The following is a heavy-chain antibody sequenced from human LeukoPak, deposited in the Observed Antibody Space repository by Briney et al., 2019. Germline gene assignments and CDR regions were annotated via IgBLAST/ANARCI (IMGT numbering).Heavy chain of an antibody. CDR1: GGSFSGYY. CDR3: ARSGPTVIDFDY. D-gene: IGHD2-21*01. J-gene: IGHJ4*02. V-gene: IGHV4-34*01. Sequence: SETLSLTCAVYGGSFSGYYWSWIRQPPGKGLEWIGEINHSGSTNYNPSLKSRVTISVDTSKNQFSLKLSSVTAADTAVYYCARSGPTVIDFDYWGQGTLDTVSS. CDR2: INHSGST.